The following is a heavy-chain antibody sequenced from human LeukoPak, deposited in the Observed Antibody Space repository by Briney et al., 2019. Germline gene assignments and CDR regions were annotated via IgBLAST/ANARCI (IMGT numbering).Heavy chain of an antibody. D-gene: IGHD6-19*01. J-gene: IGHJ4*02. V-gene: IGHV1-69*04. CDR1: GYTFTSYG. CDR3: ARARIAVAGRGVYFDY. CDR2: IIPILGIA. Sequence: ASVKVSCKASGYTFTSYGISWVRQAPGQGLEWMGRIIPILGIANYAQKFQGRVTITADKSTSTAYMELSSLRSEDTAVYYCARARIAVAGRGVYFDYWGQGTLVTVSS.